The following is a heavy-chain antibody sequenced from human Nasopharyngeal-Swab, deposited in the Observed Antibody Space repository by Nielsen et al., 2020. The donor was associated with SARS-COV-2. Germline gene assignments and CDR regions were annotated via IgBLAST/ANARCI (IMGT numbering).Heavy chain of an antibody. V-gene: IGHV4-34*01. Sequence: SETLSLTCAVYGGSFSDYYWSWIRQPPGKGLEWIGEINHSGNTNYNPSLKSRVTISVDTSKNQFSLKLSSVTAADTAVYYCARGSPKDANKQLWLHYYYYGMDVWGQGSTVTVSS. CDR3: ARGSPKDANKQLWLHYYYYGMDV. J-gene: IGHJ6*02. D-gene: IGHD5-18*01. CDR1: GGSFSDYY. CDR2: INHSGNT.